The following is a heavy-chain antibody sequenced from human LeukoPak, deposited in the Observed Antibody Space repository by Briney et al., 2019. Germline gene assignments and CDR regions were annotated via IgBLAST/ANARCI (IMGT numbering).Heavy chain of an antibody. CDR3: ATRIAAAGTGWFDP. Sequence: SETLSLTCAVYGGSFSGYYWSWIRQPPGKGLEWIGEINHSGSTNYNPSLKSRVTISVDTSKNQFSLKLSSVTAADTAVYYCATRIAAAGTGWFDPWGQGTLVTVSS. V-gene: IGHV4-34*01. J-gene: IGHJ5*02. CDR2: INHSGST. CDR1: GGSFSGYY. D-gene: IGHD6-13*01.